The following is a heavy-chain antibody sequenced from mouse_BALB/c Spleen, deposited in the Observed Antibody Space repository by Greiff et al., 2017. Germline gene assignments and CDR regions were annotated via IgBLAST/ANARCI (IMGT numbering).Heavy chain of an antibody. D-gene: IGHD2-4*01. CDR3: ARVGLRAGYYYAMDY. Sequence: EVKLQESGPGLVKPSQSLSLTCSVTGYSITSGYYWNWIRQFPGNKLEWMGYISYDGSNNYNPSLKNRISITRDTSKNQFFLKLNSVTTEDTATYYCARVGLRAGYYYAMDYWGQGTSVTVSS. V-gene: IGHV3-6*02. J-gene: IGHJ4*01. CDR2: ISYDGSN. CDR1: GYSITSGYY.